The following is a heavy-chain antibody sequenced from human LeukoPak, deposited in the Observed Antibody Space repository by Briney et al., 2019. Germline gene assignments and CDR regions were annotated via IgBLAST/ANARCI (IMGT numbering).Heavy chain of an antibody. CDR1: GYTVSSNY. J-gene: IGHJ4*02. CDR3: ARNTFGGVIGPFDY. Sequence: GSLRLSCAASGYTVSSNYMSWVRQPPGKGLEWIGSIYYSGSTNYNPSLKSRVTISVDTSKNQFSLKLSSVTAADTAVYYCARNTFGGVIGPFDYWGQGTLVTVSS. V-gene: IGHV4-59*08. CDR2: IYYSGST. D-gene: IGHD3-16*02.